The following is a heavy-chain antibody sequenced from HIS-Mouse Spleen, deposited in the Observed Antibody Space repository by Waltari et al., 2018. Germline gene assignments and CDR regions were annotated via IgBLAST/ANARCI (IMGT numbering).Heavy chain of an antibody. D-gene: IGHD5-12*01. Sequence: QVQLVESGGGVVQPGRSLRLSCAASGFTFSSYAMHWVRQAPGKGLEWGAVNSNDGSNKYYADSVKGRFTISRDNSKNTLYLQMNSLRAEDTAVYYCARRYSGYDLGYWGQGTLVTVSS. CDR1: GFTFSSYA. V-gene: IGHV3-30*04. CDR2: NSNDGSNK. CDR3: ARRYSGYDLGY. J-gene: IGHJ4*02.